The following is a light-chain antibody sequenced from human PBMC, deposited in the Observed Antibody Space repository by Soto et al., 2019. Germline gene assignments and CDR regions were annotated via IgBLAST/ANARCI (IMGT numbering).Light chain of an antibody. Sequence: DIQLTQSPSFLSASVGDRVTITCRASQGISSYLAWYQQEPGTAPKLLIHAASTLQGGVPSRFSGSGSGTEFTLTISSLQPEDFATYCCQQYNSYPHTFGQGTKLEI. CDR3: QQYNSYPHT. V-gene: IGKV1-9*01. CDR2: AAS. CDR1: QGISSY. J-gene: IGKJ2*01.